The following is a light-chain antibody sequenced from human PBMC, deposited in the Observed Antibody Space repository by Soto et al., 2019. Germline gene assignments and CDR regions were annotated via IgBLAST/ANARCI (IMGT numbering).Light chain of an antibody. CDR3: QQRFHWWT. CDR1: QSVTNY. J-gene: IGKJ1*01. Sequence: VVLTQSPATLSLSPGERATLSCRASQSVTNYLAWYQQKPGQSPRLLIYDASNRATGIPARFSGSGSGTDFTLTISSLEPEDSAVYYCQQRFHWWTFGQGTKVEIK. CDR2: DAS. V-gene: IGKV3-11*01.